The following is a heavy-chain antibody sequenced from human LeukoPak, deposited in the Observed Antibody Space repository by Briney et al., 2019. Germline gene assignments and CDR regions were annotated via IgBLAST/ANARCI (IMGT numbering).Heavy chain of an antibody. CDR3: ARIYDSSGYYAYYFDY. CDR1: SGSISTYY. Sequence: SETLSLTCTVSSGSISTYYWSWIRQPPGKGLEWIGYIYYSGSTNYNPSLKSRVTISVDTSKNQFSLKLSSVAAADTAVYYCARIYDSSGYYAYYFDYWGQGTLVTVSS. J-gene: IGHJ4*02. V-gene: IGHV4-59*01. CDR2: IYYSGST. D-gene: IGHD3-22*01.